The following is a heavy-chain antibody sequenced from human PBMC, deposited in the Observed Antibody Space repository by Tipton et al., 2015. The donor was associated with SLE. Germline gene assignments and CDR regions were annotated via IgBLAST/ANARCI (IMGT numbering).Heavy chain of an antibody. J-gene: IGHJ4*02. CDR1: GGSINSGGYY. Sequence: TLSLTCTVSGGSINSGGYYWSWIRQHPGKGLEWIGYIYYNGSTYYNPSLKSRVTISVDTSKNQFSLKLSSVTAADTAVYYCAREEMATSFDYWGQGTLVTV. CDR3: AREEMATSFDY. D-gene: IGHD5-24*01. CDR2: IYYNGST. V-gene: IGHV4-31*03.